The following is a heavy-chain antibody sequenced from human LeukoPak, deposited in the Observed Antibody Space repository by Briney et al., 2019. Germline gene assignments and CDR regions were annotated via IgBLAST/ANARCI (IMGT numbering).Heavy chain of an antibody. CDR2: IYSGGGT. Sequence: PGGSLRLSCAASGFSVGSNYMSWVRQAPGKGLEWVSLIYSGGGTDYADSVKGRFTISRDNSKNTLYLQMNSLRAEDTAVYYCARDRAGGYYGWTYFDYWGQGTLVTVSS. CDR1: GFSVGSNY. CDR3: ARDRAGGYYGWTYFDY. D-gene: IGHD3-10*01. J-gene: IGHJ4*02. V-gene: IGHV3-53*05.